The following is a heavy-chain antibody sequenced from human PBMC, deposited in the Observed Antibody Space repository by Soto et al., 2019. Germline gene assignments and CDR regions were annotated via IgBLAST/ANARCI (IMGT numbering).Heavy chain of an antibody. CDR2: ISAYNGNT. J-gene: IGHJ4*02. CDR3: ARDQRGYSYGLFDY. Sequence: ASVKVPCKASGYTFTSYGISWVRQAPGQGLEWMGWISAYNGNTNYAQKLQGRVTMTTDTSTSTAYMELRSLRSDDTAVYYCARDQRGYSYGLFDYWGQGTLVTVSS. CDR1: GYTFTSYG. D-gene: IGHD5-18*01. V-gene: IGHV1-18*01.